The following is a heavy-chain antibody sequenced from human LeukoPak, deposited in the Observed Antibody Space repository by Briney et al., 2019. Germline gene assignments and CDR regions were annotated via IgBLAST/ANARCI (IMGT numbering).Heavy chain of an antibody. Sequence: GGSLRLSCAASGFTVSGGYMSWVRQAPGKGLEWVSLIYGGGDSTHADSVKGRFTISRDSSKNTLYLQMNSLRAEDTAVYYCARVSSSWYPFDYWGQGTLVTVSS. J-gene: IGHJ4*02. CDR2: IYGGGDS. V-gene: IGHV3-53*01. D-gene: IGHD6-13*01. CDR1: GFTVSGGY. CDR3: ARVSSSWYPFDY.